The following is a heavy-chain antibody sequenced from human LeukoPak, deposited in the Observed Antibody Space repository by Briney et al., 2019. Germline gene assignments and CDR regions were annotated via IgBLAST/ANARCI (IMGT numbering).Heavy chain of an antibody. CDR1: GGSISSYY. J-gene: IGHJ4*02. Sequence: SETLSLTCTVSGGSISSYYWSWIRQPPGKGLEWIGYTYYSGSTNYNPSLKSRVTISVDTSKNQFSLKLSSVTAADTAVYYCARGPEYCGGDCYSLDYWGQGTLVTVSS. CDR3: ARGPEYCGGDCYSLDY. CDR2: TYYSGST. D-gene: IGHD2-21*02. V-gene: IGHV4-59*01.